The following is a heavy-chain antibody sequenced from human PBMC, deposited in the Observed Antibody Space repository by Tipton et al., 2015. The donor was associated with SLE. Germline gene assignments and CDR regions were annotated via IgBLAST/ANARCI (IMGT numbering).Heavy chain of an antibody. D-gene: IGHD6-13*01. Sequence: TLSLTCAVYGGSFSGYYWSWIRQPPGKGLEWIGEINHSGSTNYNPSLKSRVTISVDTSKNQFSLKLSSVTAADTAVYYCARVYSSSWYYYYHYMDVWGKGTTVTVSS. CDR2: INHSGST. J-gene: IGHJ6*03. CDR1: GGSFSGYY. CDR3: ARVYSSSWYYYYHYMDV. V-gene: IGHV4-34*01.